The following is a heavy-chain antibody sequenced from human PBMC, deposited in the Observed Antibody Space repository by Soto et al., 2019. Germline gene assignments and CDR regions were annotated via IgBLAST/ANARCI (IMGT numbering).Heavy chain of an antibody. Sequence: QVQLQESGPGLVEPSQTLSLTCTVSGGSINSGGYFWSWIRQHPGKGLEWIGCIYYSETTYYNPSLKSRVSISADMSKNHFSLRLSSVTAADTAVYYCARELTSAGIDYWGQGTLVTVSS. CDR1: GGSINSGGYF. J-gene: IGHJ4*02. V-gene: IGHV4-31*03. CDR3: ARELTSAGIDY. D-gene: IGHD6-13*01. CDR2: IYYSETT.